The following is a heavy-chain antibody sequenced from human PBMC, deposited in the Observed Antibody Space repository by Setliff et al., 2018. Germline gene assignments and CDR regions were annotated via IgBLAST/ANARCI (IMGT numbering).Heavy chain of an antibody. Sequence: GGSLRLSCVGTGFSFRNCWASWVRQAPGKGPEWVASINPGGSEKYHVDSVRGRFTISRDNARNSLSLQMNSLRSDDTAVYYCLGAGTCSYWGQGTRVTVSS. CDR3: LGAGTCSY. V-gene: IGHV3-7*01. D-gene: IGHD3-10*02. CDR1: GFSFRNCW. J-gene: IGHJ4*02. CDR2: INPGGSEK.